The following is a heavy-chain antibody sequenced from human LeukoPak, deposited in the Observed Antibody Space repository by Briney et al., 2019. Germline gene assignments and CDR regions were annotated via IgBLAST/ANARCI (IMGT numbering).Heavy chain of an antibody. V-gene: IGHV4-34*01. CDR1: GGSFSGYY. D-gene: IGHD3-3*01. Sequence: SETLSLTCAVYGGSFSGYYWSWIRQPPGKGLEWFGEINHSGSTNYNPSLKSRVTISVDTSKNQFSLKLSSVTAADTAVYYCARAEPPSIFGVVIIRFPFDYWGQGTLVTVSS. J-gene: IGHJ4*02. CDR2: INHSGST. CDR3: ARAEPPSIFGVVIIRFPFDY.